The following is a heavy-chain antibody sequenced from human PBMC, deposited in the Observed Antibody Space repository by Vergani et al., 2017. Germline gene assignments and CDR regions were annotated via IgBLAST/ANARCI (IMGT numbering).Heavy chain of an antibody. Sequence: EVQLVESGGGLVKPGGSVRLSCEASGFAFSSYGMNWVRQAPGKGLEWVSSISSSISYTYYADAVKGRFTISRDNPKNSLYLQMNSLRAEDTAVYYCARDLTRGSSWYGVFDIWGQGTMVTVSS. D-gene: IGHD6-13*01. J-gene: IGHJ3*02. V-gene: IGHV3-21*01. CDR3: ARDLTRGSSWYGVFDI. CDR2: ISSSISYT. CDR1: GFAFSSYG.